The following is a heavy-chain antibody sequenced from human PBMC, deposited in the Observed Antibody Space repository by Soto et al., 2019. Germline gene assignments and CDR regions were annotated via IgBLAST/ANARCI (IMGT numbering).Heavy chain of an antibody. CDR3: AKGRNRWIRLDLGY. Sequence: EVQLLESGGGLVQPGGSLRLSCAASGFTFSSYAMSWVRQAPGKGLEWVSSITGSAGSTYYADSVKGRFTISRDNCKNTLYLQMNSLRAEDTAVYYCAKGRNRWIRLDLGYWGQGTLVTVSS. CDR2: ITGSAGST. D-gene: IGHD5-12*01. V-gene: IGHV3-23*01. CDR1: GFTFSSYA. J-gene: IGHJ4*02.